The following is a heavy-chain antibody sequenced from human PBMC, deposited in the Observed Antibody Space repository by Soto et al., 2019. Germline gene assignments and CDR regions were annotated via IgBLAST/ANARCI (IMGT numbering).Heavy chain of an antibody. CDR2: IGGSGRNT. CDR1: GFTFSNHA. V-gene: IGHV3-23*01. Sequence: PGGSLRLSCAASGFTFSNHAMSWVRQAPGKGLEWVSGIGGSGRNTYYADSVKGRFTISRDNSQNTLFLQMNSLRAEDTAEYYCARVLRYFDTPYGMDVWGQGTTVTVSS. CDR3: ARVLRYFDTPYGMDV. J-gene: IGHJ6*02. D-gene: IGHD3-9*01.